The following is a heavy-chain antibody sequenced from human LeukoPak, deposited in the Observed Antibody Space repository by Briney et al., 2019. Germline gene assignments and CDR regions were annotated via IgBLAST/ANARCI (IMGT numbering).Heavy chain of an antibody. D-gene: IGHD3-10*01. V-gene: IGHV4-4*07. CDR3: ARDRGSDGSDQLDP. CDR2: IYSGGIT. J-gene: IGHJ5*02. Sequence: KASETLSLTCTVSGVSISNFYLIWIRQPAGKGLEWIGRIYSGGITIYNPSLMSRVTMSVDTSNNQFSLKLSSVTAADTAVYYCARDRGSDGSDQLDPWGQGTLVTVSS. CDR1: GVSISNFY.